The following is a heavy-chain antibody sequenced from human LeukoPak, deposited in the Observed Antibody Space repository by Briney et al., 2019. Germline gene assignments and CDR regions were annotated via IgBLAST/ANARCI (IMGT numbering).Heavy chain of an antibody. D-gene: IGHD4-17*01. Sequence: SETLSLTCTVSGGSISNYYWSWIRQPAGKGLEWIGRIYSSGSTNYSPSLKSRVTMPVDTSKNQFSLRLSSVTAADTAVYYCARIMSTVTPSPPFYYYYMDVWGKGSTVTVSS. CDR3: ARIMSTVTPSPPFYYYYMDV. CDR1: GGSISNYY. CDR2: IYSSGST. J-gene: IGHJ6*03. V-gene: IGHV4-4*07.